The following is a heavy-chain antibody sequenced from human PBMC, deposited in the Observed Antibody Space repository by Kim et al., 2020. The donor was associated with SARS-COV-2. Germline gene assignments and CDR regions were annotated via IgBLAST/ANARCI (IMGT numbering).Heavy chain of an antibody. CDR1: GFTFSAYD. Sequence: GGSLRLFCATSGFTFSAYDMNWVRQAPGKGLEWLSFITKSSATIYYADSVKGRFTISRDNAKNSLYLQMNSLRDEDTALYYCVRAATEGAVYVW. V-gene: IGHV3-48*02. CDR2: ITKSSATI. CDR3: VRAATEGAVYV. J-gene: IGHJ3*01.